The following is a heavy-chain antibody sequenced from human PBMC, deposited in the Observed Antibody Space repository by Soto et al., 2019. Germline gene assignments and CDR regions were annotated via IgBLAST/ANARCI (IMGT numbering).Heavy chain of an antibody. CDR1: GGTFSSYA. J-gene: IGHJ4*02. V-gene: IGHV1-69*13. D-gene: IGHD2-2*01. CDR2: IIPIFGTA. Sequence: SVKVSCKASGGTFSSYAISWVRQAPGQGLEWMGGIIPIFGTANYAQKFQGRVTITADESTSTAYMELSSLRSEDTAVYYCARAMGGYCSSTSCLRPYYFDYWGQGTLVTVSS. CDR3: ARAMGGYCSSTSCLRPYYFDY.